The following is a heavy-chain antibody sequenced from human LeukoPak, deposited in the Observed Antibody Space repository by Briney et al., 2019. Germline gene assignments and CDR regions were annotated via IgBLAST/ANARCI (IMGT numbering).Heavy chain of an antibody. CDR1: GFSLSTTGMC. CDR3: ARSRRRDGFIDY. J-gene: IGHJ4*02. CDR2: IDWDDDK. Sequence: SGPALVKPTQTLTLTCTISGFSLSTTGMCVSWIRQPPGKALAWLARIDWDDDKYYNTSLRTRLTISKDTSKNQVVVKVTNMDPVDTATYYCARSRRRDGFIDYWGQGNLVTVSS. D-gene: IGHD5-24*01. V-gene: IGHV2-70*11.